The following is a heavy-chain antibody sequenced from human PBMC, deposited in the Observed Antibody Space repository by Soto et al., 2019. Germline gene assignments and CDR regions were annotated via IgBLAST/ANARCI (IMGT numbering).Heavy chain of an antibody. V-gene: IGHV3-30*18. CDR2: ISYDGSNK. J-gene: IGHJ6*02. Sequence: GESLKISCAASGFTFSSYGMHWVRQAPGKGLEWVAVISYDGSNKYYADSVKGRFTISRDNSKNTLYLQMNSLRAEDTAVYYCAKDRLNGSGSFPLSSKYYYYYGMDVWGQGTTVTVSS. D-gene: IGHD3-10*01. CDR3: AKDRLNGSGSFPLSSKYYYYYGMDV. CDR1: GFTFSSYG.